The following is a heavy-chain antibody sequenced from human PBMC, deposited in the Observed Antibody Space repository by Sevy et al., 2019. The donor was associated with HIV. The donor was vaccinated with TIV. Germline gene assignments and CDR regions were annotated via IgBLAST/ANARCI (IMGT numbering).Heavy chain of an antibody. CDR3: AKDIRVALVVPSPGYGMHV. CDR2: ISCSGDTT. CDR1: GFNFINYG. V-gene: IGHV3-23*01. J-gene: IGHJ6*02. Sequence: GGSLRLSCAASGFNFINYGMSWVRQAPGKGLEWVSVISCSGDTTNYADSVKGRFVISRDNSKNTMYLQLNSLRAEDTAVYYCAKDIRVALVVPSPGYGMHVWGHGTSVTVSS. D-gene: IGHD2-15*01.